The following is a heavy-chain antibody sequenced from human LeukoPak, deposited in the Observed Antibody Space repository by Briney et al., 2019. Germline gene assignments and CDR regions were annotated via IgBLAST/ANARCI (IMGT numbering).Heavy chain of an antibody. D-gene: IGHD6-19*01. CDR1: GYTFTSYD. CDR3: ARGVAGPTLDYFDY. CDR2: MSPNSGDT. V-gene: IGHV1-8*01. J-gene: IGHJ4*02. Sequence: ASVKVSCKASGYTFTSYDINWVRHATGQGLEWMGWMSPNSGDTGYAQKFQGRVTMTRDTSTSTVYMELSSLRSEDTAVYYCARGVAGPTLDYFDYWGQGTLVTVSS.